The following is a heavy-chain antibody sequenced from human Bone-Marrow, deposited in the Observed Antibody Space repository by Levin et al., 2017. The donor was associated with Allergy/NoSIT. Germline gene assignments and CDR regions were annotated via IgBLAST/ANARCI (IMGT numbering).Heavy chain of an antibody. CDR3: ARDLRSVAASG. Sequence: GALRLSCGASGFTFNTYAMTWVRQVAGKGLEWVSYIDSTTSYKFYAESVKGRFTISRDNAKNSLYLQMNNLRAEDTGVYFCARDLRSVAASGWGQGTLVTVSS. D-gene: IGHD3-16*01. CDR1: GFTFNTYA. CDR2: IDSTTSYK. V-gene: IGHV3-21*06. J-gene: IGHJ4*02.